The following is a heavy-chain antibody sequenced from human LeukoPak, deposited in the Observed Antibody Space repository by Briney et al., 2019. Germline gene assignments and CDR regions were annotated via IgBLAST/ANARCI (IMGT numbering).Heavy chain of an antibody. D-gene: IGHD3-10*01. V-gene: IGHV1-24*01. Sequence: ASVKVSCKVSGYTLTELSMHWVRQPPGKGLEXXXXXXPEDGETIYAQKFXGRVTMTEDTSTDTAYRELSSLRSEDTAVYYCATPQYYYGSGSPGAFDIWGQGTMVTVSS. CDR1: GYTLTELS. J-gene: IGHJ3*02. CDR2: XXPEDGET. CDR3: ATPQYYYGSGSPGAFDI.